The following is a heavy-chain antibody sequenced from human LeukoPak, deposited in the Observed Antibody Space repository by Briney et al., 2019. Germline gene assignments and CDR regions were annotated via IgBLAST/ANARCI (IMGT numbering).Heavy chain of an antibody. Sequence: GGSLRLSCAASGFTFSSYAMSWVRQAPGKGLEWVSVISGSGGSTYYADSVKGRFTISRDNSKNTLYLQMNSLRAEDTAVYYCAKAGDQLPPFYYFFDYWGQGTLVTVSS. V-gene: IGHV3-23*01. J-gene: IGHJ4*02. CDR3: AKAGDQLPPFYYFFDY. D-gene: IGHD2-2*01. CDR2: ISGSGGST. CDR1: GFTFSSYA.